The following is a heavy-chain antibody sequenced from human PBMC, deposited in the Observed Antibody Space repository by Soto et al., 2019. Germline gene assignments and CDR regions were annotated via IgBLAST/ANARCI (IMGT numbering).Heavy chain of an antibody. J-gene: IGHJ6*02. CDR3: ARESTVTVLWHYYCGRDV. CDR1: GFTFSSYG. D-gene: IGHD4-17*01. V-gene: IGHV3-33*01. Sequence: QVQLVESGGGVVQPGRSLRLSCAASGFTFSSYGMHWVRQAPGKGLEWVAVIWYDGSNKYYADSVKGRFTISRDKSKNTLYLQMNSLRAEDTAVYYCARESTVTVLWHYYCGRDVWGQGTTVTVSS. CDR2: IWYDGSNK.